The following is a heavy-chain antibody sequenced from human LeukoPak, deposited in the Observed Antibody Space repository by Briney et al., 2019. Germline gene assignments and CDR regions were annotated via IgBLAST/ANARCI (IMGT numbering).Heavy chain of an antibody. CDR1: GFKFHDYA. V-gene: IGHV3-9*01. CDR3: ARSQAGGFGDLFSYYGMDV. D-gene: IGHD3-10*01. Sequence: GRSLRLSCAASGFKFHDYAMYWVRQAPGQGLEWVSGICWNSGGIGYGDSVRGRFTVSRDNAKNTLYLQMNSLRGKDTALYYCARSQAGGFGDLFSYYGMDVWGQGTTVTVSS. J-gene: IGHJ6*02. CDR2: ICWNSGGI.